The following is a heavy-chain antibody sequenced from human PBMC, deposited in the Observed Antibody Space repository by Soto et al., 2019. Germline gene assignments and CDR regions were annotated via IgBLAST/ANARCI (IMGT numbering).Heavy chain of an antibody. Sequence: QVHLVQSGAEVKKPGASVKVSCKASGYTFTSYGITWVRQAPGQGLEWMGWISAHNGNTDYAQKLQGRVIVTRDTSTSKAYMELRSLRSDDRAVYYCSRWRYGDYWGQGALVTVSS. J-gene: IGHJ4*02. CDR1: GYTFTSYG. CDR2: ISAHNGNT. CDR3: SRWRYGDY. D-gene: IGHD1-1*01. V-gene: IGHV1-18*01.